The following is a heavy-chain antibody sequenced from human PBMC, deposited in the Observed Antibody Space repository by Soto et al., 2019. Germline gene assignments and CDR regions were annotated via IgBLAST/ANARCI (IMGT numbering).Heavy chain of an antibody. D-gene: IGHD5-12*01. Sequence: ASVKVSCKASGFSFIDYSILWVRQAPGQSLEWLGWINAGNGNTKYSHKFQDRVAITSDTSATTTYMELRSLRSEDTAVFYCARSAKKTWLPDFWGQGTLVTVSS. CDR2: INAGNGNT. CDR3: ARSAKKTWLPDF. V-gene: IGHV1-3*01. CDR1: GFSFIDYS. J-gene: IGHJ1*01.